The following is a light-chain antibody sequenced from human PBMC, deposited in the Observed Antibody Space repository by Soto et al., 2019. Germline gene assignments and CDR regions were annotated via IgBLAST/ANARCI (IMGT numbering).Light chain of an antibody. J-gene: IGKJ2*01. CDR1: QSISSY. Sequence: DIQMTQSPSSLSASVGDRVTITCRASQSISSYLNWYQQKPGKAPKLLIHAASSLQSGVPSRFSGSGSGTDFTLTISSLQPEDFATYYCQQSYSTPEHTFGQGTKLEIK. V-gene: IGKV1-39*01. CDR3: QQSYSTPEHT. CDR2: AAS.